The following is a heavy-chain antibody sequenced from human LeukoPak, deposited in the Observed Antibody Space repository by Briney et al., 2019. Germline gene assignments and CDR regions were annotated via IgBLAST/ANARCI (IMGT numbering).Heavy chain of an antibody. J-gene: IGHJ4*02. Sequence: GGSLRLSCAASGFTFSNYWMHWVRQAPGKGLVWASRINGDGSTTSYADSVKGRFTVSRDNAKNKLYLQMNSLRAEDTAVYYCARNGYTYGPDYWGQGTLVTVSS. CDR1: GFTFSNYW. CDR2: INGDGSTT. V-gene: IGHV3-74*01. CDR3: ARNGYTYGPDY. D-gene: IGHD5-18*01.